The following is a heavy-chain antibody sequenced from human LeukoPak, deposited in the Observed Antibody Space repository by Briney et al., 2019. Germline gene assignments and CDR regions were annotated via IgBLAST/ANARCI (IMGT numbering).Heavy chain of an antibody. CDR1: GFTFSSHN. CDR3: AHDYGDLVFDY. J-gene: IGHJ4*02. Sequence: GSLRLSCAASGFTFSSHNMNWVRQAPGKGLEWVSYISSTSSTMYYADSVRGRFTISRDNAKNSLYLQMNSLRAEDTAVYYCAHDYGDLVFDYWGRGTLVTVSS. V-gene: IGHV3-48*01. CDR2: ISSTSSTM. D-gene: IGHD4-17*01.